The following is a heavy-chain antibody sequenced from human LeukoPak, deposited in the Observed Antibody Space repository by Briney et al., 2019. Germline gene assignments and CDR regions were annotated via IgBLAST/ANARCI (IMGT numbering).Heavy chain of an antibody. CDR2: IIPIFGTA. CDR1: GGTFSSYA. J-gene: IGHJ5*02. Sequence: SVKVSCKASGGTFSSYAISWVRQAPGQGLEWMGGIIPIFGTANYAQKFQGRVTITTDESTSTAYMELSSLRSEDTAVYYCARDAPVLLWFGEGKNQNWFDPWGQGTLVTVSS. CDR3: ARDAPVLLWFGEGKNQNWFDP. V-gene: IGHV1-69*05. D-gene: IGHD3-10*01.